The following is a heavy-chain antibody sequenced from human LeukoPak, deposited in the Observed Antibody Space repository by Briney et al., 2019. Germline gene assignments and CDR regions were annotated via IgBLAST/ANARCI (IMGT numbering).Heavy chain of an antibody. D-gene: IGHD3-10*01. CDR3: AKDLYYYGSGSYSEFDY. CDR2: INGSGDRT. Sequence: WGSLRLSCAASGITFSSYGMTWVRQDPGKGLEWVSGINGSGDRTYYADSVKGRFTISRDNSKNTLYLQMNSLRAEDTAVYYCAKDLYYYGSGSYSEFDYWGQGTLVTVSS. CDR1: GITFSSYG. J-gene: IGHJ4*02. V-gene: IGHV3-23*01.